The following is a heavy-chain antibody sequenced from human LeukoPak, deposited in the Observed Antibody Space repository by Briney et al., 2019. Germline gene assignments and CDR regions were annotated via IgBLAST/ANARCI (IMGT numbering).Heavy chain of an antibody. J-gene: IGHJ4*02. Sequence: PGGSLRLSCAASGFTVSSNYMSWVRQAPGKGLEYVSAISSNGGSTYYANSVKGRFTISRDNSKNTLYLQMGSLRAEDMAVYYCARVLGVGATWYFDYWGQGTLVTVSS. CDR1: GFTVSSNY. D-gene: IGHD1-26*01. V-gene: IGHV3-64*01. CDR2: ISSNGGST. CDR3: ARVLGVGATWYFDY.